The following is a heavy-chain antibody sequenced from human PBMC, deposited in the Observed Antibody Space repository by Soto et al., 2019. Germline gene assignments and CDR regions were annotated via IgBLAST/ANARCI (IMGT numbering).Heavy chain of an antibody. CDR3: ARDTRFHPSVGFPSQWADGRFDP. V-gene: IGHV4-59*01. D-gene: IGHD1-26*01. J-gene: IGHJ5*02. CDR1: GGSISSYY. Sequence: PSETLSLTXTVSGGSISSYYWSWIRQPPGKGLEWIGYIYYSGSTNYNPSLKSRVTISVDTSKNQFSLKLSSVTAADTAVYYCARDTRFHPSVGFPSQWADGRFDPWGQGTLVTVSS. CDR2: IYYSGST.